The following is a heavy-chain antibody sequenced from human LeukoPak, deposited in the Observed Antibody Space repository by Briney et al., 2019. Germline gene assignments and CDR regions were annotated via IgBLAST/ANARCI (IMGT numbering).Heavy chain of an antibody. D-gene: IGHD4-23*01. CDR3: ARVPTTVVTPDDY. Sequence: PSETLSLTCIVSGGSISSYYWSWIRQPPGKGLEWIGYIYDSGTTNYNPSFKSRVTISVDTSKNQFSLKLSSVTAADTAVYYCARVPTTVVTPDDYWGQGTLVTVSS. V-gene: IGHV4-59*08. CDR1: GGSISSYY. CDR2: IYDSGTT. J-gene: IGHJ4*02.